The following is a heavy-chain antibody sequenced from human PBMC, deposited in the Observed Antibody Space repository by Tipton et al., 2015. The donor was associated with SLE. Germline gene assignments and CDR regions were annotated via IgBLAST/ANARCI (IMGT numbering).Heavy chain of an antibody. CDR1: GGSISSSSYY. CDR2: IYYSGST. D-gene: IGHD6-19*01. V-gene: IGHV4-39*07. CDR3: ARGVVIEGSGWYYFDY. J-gene: IGHJ4*02. Sequence: TLSLTCTVSGGSISSSSYYWVWIRQPPGKGLEWSGSIYYSGSTYYNPSLKGRVTISVDTCKNQFSLKLSSVTAAAAAVYYCARGVVIEGSGWYYFDYWGQGTLVTVSS.